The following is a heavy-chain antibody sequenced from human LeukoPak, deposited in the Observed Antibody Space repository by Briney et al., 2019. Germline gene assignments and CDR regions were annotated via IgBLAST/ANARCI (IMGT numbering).Heavy chain of an antibody. CDR2: INPNSGNT. D-gene: IGHD3-16*01. CDR1: GYTFTGYY. J-gene: IGHJ4*02. Sequence: ASVKVSCKASGYTFTGYYMHWVRQAPGQGLEWMGWINPNSGNTGYAQKFQGRVTMTRNTSISTAYMELSSLRSEDTAVYYCARGRQGGFDYWGQGTLVTVSS. CDR3: ARGRQGGFDY. V-gene: IGHV1-8*02.